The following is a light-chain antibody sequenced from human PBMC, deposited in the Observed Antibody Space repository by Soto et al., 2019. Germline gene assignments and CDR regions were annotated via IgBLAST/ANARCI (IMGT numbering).Light chain of an antibody. CDR1: SSNIGSNI. V-gene: IGLV1-44*01. J-gene: IGLJ3*02. CDR3: AAWDDSLNGLL. CDR2: SNS. Sequence: QSVLTQPPSASATPGQRVTISCSGGSSNIGSNIVNWYQQLPGTAPKLLIYSNSQRPSRVPDRFSGSKSGTSASLAISGLQSEDEADYYCAAWDDSLNGLLFGGGTKLTVL.